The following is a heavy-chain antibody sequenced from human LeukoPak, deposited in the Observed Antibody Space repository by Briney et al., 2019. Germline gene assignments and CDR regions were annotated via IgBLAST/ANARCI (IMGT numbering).Heavy chain of an antibody. CDR3: ARDLAVAPVFTPLWGRENWFVP. CDR1: GGSISGYY. Sequence: PSETLSLTCTVSGGSISGYYWSWIRQPAGKGLEWIGRIYTSGSTNYNASLKSRVTMSVDTSKNQFSLKLSSVTAADTAVYYCARDLAVAPVFTPLWGRENWFVPWGQGTLVTVSS. CDR2: IYTSGST. J-gene: IGHJ5*02. D-gene: IGHD6-19*01. V-gene: IGHV4-4*07.